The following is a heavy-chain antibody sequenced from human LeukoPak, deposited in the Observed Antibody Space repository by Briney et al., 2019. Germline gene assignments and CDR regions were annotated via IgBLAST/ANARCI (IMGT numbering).Heavy chain of an antibody. J-gene: IGHJ3*02. V-gene: IGHV4-61*08. CDR1: GGSISSGDYY. Sequence: SETLSLTCTVSGGSISSGDYYWSWIRQPPGKGLEWIGYIYYSGSTNYNPSLKSRVTISVDTSKNQFSLKLSSVTAADTAVYYCARSMVRARWAFDIWGQGTMVTVSS. CDR3: ARSMVRARWAFDI. D-gene: IGHD3-10*01. CDR2: IYYSGST.